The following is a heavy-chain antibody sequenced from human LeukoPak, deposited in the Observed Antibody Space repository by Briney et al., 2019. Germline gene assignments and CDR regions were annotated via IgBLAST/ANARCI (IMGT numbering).Heavy chain of an antibody. CDR1: GFTFDDYA. J-gene: IGHJ3*02. CDR3: AKAEYSGSLDDAFDI. Sequence: PGRSLRLSCAASGFTFDDYAMHWVRQAPGKGLEWVSGISWNSGSIGYADSVKGRFTISRDNAKNSLYLQMNSLRAEDTALYYCAKAEYSGSLDDAFDIWGQGTMVTVSS. CDR2: ISWNSGSI. V-gene: IGHV3-9*01. D-gene: IGHD1-26*01.